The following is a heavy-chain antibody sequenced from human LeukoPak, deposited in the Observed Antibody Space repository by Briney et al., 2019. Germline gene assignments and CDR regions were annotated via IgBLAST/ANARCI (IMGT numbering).Heavy chain of an antibody. J-gene: IGHJ4*02. D-gene: IGHD3-9*01. CDR2: ISGNGGNT. CDR1: GFTFSSYG. V-gene: IGHV3-23*01. CDR3: AKRLAGKPPDY. Sequence: GGSPRLSCADSGFTFSSYGMSWVRQAPGKGLEWVSAISGNGGNTYYLDSVKGRFTISRDNSKNTLYLQMNSLRAEDTAIYYCAKRLAGKPPDYWGQGTLVTVSS.